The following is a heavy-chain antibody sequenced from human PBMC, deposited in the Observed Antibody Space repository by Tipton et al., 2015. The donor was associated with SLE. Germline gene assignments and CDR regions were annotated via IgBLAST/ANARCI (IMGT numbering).Heavy chain of an antibody. J-gene: IGHJ2*01. V-gene: IGHV4-38-2*02. Sequence: LRLSCTVSGYSISSGYYWGWIRQPPGKGLEWIGRIYHSGSTYYNPSLKSRVTISVDTSKNQFSLRLNSVTAADTAVYYCARLRIGRPQERYFDLWGRGTLLTVSS. CDR3: ARLRIGRPQERYFDL. CDR1: GYSISSGYY. D-gene: IGHD2/OR15-2a*01. CDR2: IYHSGST.